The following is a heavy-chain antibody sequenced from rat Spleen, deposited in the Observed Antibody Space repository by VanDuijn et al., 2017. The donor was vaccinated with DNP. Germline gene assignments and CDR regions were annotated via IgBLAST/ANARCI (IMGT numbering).Heavy chain of an antibody. Sequence: LEWIAMIYYDSSKMYYADTVKGRFTISRDNSKNTLYLEMNSLRSEDTAMYYCAAQNRVYVMDAWGQGASVTVSS. CDR2: IYYDSSKM. V-gene: IGHV5-50*01. CDR3: AAQNRVYVMDA. J-gene: IGHJ4*01. D-gene: IGHD1-4*01.